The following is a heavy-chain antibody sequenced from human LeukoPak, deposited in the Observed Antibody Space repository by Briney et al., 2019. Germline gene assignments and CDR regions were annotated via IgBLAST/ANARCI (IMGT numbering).Heavy chain of an antibody. Sequence: PSETLSLTCAVSGGSISSGGYSWSWIRQPPGKGLEWIGYVYHSGSTYYNPSLKSRVTISVDRSKNQFSLKLSSVTAADTAVYYCARTSIAARRANAFDIWGQGTMVTVSS. CDR1: GGSISSGGYS. CDR2: VYHSGST. CDR3: ARTSIAARRANAFDI. J-gene: IGHJ3*02. V-gene: IGHV4-30-2*01. D-gene: IGHD6-6*01.